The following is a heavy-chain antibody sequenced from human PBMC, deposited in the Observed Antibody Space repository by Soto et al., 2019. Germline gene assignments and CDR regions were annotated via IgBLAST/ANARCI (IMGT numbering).Heavy chain of an antibody. CDR2: IYYSGST. D-gene: IGHD5-18*01. Sequence: SDTLSLTCTVTGGSISSYYWIWIRQPPGKGLEWIGYIYYSGSTNYNPSLKSRVTISVDTSKNQFSLKLSSVTAADTAVYYCARVGYSYGYYFDYWGQGTLVTVSS. CDR1: GGSISSYY. J-gene: IGHJ4*02. V-gene: IGHV4-59*01. CDR3: ARVGYSYGYYFDY.